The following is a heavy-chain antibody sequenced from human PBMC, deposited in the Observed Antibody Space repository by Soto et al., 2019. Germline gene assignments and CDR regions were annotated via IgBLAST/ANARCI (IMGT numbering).Heavy chain of an antibody. CDR1: GGSISSGDYS. Sequence: SETLSLTCTVSGGSISSGDYSCSWIRQPPGKGMEWIGYIYYSGSTYYNPSLKSRVTISVDTSKNPFSLKLSSVTAADTAVYYCARATIVLVPAARVSHWFDPWGQGTLVTVSS. J-gene: IGHJ5*02. CDR3: ARATIVLVPAARVSHWFDP. V-gene: IGHV4-30-4*01. D-gene: IGHD2-2*01. CDR2: IYYSGST.